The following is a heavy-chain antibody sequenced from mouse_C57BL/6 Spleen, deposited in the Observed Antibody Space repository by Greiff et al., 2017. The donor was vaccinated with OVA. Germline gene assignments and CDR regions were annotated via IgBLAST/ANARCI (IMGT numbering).Heavy chain of an antibody. CDR3: ASRYYGSTGFDY. D-gene: IGHD1-1*01. CDR2: IDPSDSET. Sequence: QVQLQQPGAELVRPGSSVKLSCKASGYTFTSYWMHWVKQRPIQGLEWIGNIDPSDSETHYNQKFKDKATLTVDKSSSTAYMQLSSLTSEDSAVYYCASRYYGSTGFDYWGQGTTVTVSS. CDR1: GYTFTSYW. J-gene: IGHJ2*01. V-gene: IGHV1-52*01.